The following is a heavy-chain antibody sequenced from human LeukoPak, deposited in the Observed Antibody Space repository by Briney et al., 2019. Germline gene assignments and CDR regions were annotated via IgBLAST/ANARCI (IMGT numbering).Heavy chain of an antibody. V-gene: IGHV1-46*01. CDR1: GYTFTSYY. CDR2: INPSGGST. Sequence: GASVKVSCKASGYTFTSYYMHWVRQAPGQGLEWMGIINPSGGSTSYTQKFQGRVTMTRDTSTSTVYMELSSLRSEDTAVYYCARSANARKSGITGTTAVDWGQGTLVTVSS. J-gene: IGHJ4*02. CDR3: ARSANARKSGITGTTAVD. D-gene: IGHD1-7*01.